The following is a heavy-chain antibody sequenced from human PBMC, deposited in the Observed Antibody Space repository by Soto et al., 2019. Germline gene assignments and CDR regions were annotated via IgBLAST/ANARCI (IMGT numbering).Heavy chain of an antibody. CDR3: ARVVATITDYYYGMDV. Sequence: QVQLVESGGGVVQPGRSLRLSCAASGFTFSSYAIHWVRQAPGEGLEWVAVISYDGGSNKYYADSVKGRFTISRDNSRNTLYLQMNSLRAEDTAVYYCARVVATITDYYYGMDVWGQGTTVTVSS. D-gene: IGHD5-12*01. CDR2: ISYDGGSNK. J-gene: IGHJ6*02. CDR1: GFTFSSYA. V-gene: IGHV3-30-3*01.